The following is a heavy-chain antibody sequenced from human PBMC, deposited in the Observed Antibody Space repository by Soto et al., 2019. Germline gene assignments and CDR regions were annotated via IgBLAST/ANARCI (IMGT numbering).Heavy chain of an antibody. J-gene: IGHJ5*02. D-gene: IGHD3-3*01. CDR3: ARGITIFGVIWFDP. CDR1: HGSVTRSTFY. CDR2: IYYSGST. V-gene: IGHV4-61*01. Sequence: SETLSLTCTVSHGSVTRSTFYWGWIRQPPGKGLEWIGYIYYSGSTNYNPSLKSRVTTSVDTSKNQLSLTLSSVTAADTAVYYCARGITIFGVIWFDPWGQGTLVTVSS.